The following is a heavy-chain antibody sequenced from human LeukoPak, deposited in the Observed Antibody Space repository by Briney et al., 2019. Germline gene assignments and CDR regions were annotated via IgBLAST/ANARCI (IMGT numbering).Heavy chain of an antibody. V-gene: IGHV1-2*02. CDR2: INPNSGGT. Sequence: ASVTVSCKASGYTFTNYYMHWVRQAPGQGLEWMGWINPNSGGTNYAQKFQGRVTMTRDTSISTAYMELSRLRSDDTAVYYCARVGMYYDILTGYGYWGQGTLVTVSS. D-gene: IGHD3-9*01. CDR1: GYTFTNYY. CDR3: ARVGMYYDILTGYGY. J-gene: IGHJ4*02.